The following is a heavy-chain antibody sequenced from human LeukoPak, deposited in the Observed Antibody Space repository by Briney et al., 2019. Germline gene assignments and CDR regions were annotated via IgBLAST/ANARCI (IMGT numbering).Heavy chain of an antibody. V-gene: IGHV3-23*01. D-gene: IGHD4-17*01. CDR1: GFTFSSYA. Sequence: PGGPLRLSCAASGFTFSSYAMSWVRQAPGKGLEWVSAISGGGGSTYYADSVKGRFTISRDNSKNTLYLQMNSLRAEDTAVYYCAKGTAAYYYYYYYMDVWGKGTTVTVSS. CDR3: AKGTAAYYYYYYYMDV. J-gene: IGHJ6*03. CDR2: ISGGGGST.